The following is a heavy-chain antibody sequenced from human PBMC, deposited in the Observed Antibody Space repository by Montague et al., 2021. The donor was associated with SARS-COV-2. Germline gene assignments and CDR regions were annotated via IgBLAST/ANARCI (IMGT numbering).Heavy chain of an antibody. Sequence: SETLSLTCTVSGGSITDINYYWGWIRQPPGKGLKWIGNIFHSGSTYYNPSLMSRVTISVDTSKNQFSLRLTSVTAADTAVYYCARLNWDNDSVFDSWGQGAVVAVSS. CDR3: ARLNWDNDSVFDS. D-gene: IGHD1/OR15-1a*01. CDR1: GGSITDINYY. J-gene: IGHJ4*02. V-gene: IGHV4-39*07. CDR2: IFHSGST.